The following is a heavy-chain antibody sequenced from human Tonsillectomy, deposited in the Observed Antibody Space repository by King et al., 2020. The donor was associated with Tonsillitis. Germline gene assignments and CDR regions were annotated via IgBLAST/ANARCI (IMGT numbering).Heavy chain of an antibody. Sequence: VQLVESGGGVVQPGRSLRLSCAASGFTFSSYGMHWVRQAPGKGLEWVALISYDGSNIYYADSVKGRFTISRDNSKNTLYLQMNSLRAEDTAVYYCAKDAVLRFLQWFEYFDYWGQGSLVTVSS. V-gene: IGHV3-30*18. J-gene: IGHJ4*02. D-gene: IGHD3-3*01. CDR1: GFTFSSYG. CDR3: AKDAVLRFLQWFEYFDY. CDR2: ISYDGSNI.